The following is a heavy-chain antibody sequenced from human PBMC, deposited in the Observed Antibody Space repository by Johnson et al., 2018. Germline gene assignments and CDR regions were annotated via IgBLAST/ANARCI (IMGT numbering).Heavy chain of an antibody. CDR2: LRSKAYGGTT. CDR1: GFTFGDYA. D-gene: IGHD2-2*01. CDR3: TREDLIVVPAGYYYYGMDV. J-gene: IGHJ6*02. V-gene: IGHV3-49*05. Sequence: EVQLVETGGGLVKPGRSLRLSCTASGFTFGDYAMSWFRQAPGKGLEWVGFLRSKAYGGTTEYAASVKGRFTISRVDSKSIAYLQMNSLKTEDTAVYYCTREDLIVVPAGYYYYGMDVWGQGTTVTVSS.